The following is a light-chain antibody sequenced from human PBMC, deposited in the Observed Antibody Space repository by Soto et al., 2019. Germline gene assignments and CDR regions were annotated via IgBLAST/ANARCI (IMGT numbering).Light chain of an antibody. CDR1: SSDIGGFNY. V-gene: IGLV2-14*01. CDR3: ASYTRRSTWV. CDR2: EVS. J-gene: IGLJ3*02. Sequence: QSALTQPASVSGSPGQSITISCTGTSSDIGGFNYVSWYQQHPGKAPKLIIFEVSNRPSGVSNRFSASKSGSTASLTISGLQAEDEGDFYCASYTRRSTWVFCGGTKLTVL.